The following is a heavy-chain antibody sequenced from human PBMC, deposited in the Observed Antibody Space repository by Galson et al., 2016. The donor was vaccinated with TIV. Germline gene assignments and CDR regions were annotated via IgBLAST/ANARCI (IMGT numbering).Heavy chain of an antibody. V-gene: IGHV3-7*03. CDR1: EFTLQTYP. CDR3: SRDGDRRGDYRPWGDY. J-gene: IGHJ4*02. D-gene: IGHD4-17*01. Sequence: SLRLSCAAFEFTLQTYPMSWVRQVPGKGLEWVANINQDGTEKNYVDSVKGRFIISRDVAKNSLYLQMSRLTAEDSATYFCSRDGDRRGDYRPWGDYWGQGSLVIVSS. CDR2: INQDGTEK.